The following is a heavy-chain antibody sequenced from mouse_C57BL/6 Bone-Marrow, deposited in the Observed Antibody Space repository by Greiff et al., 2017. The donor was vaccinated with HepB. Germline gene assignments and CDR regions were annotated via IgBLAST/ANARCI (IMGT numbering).Heavy chain of an antibody. V-gene: IGHV3-6*01. Sequence: EVKLMESGPGLVKPSQSLSLTCSVTGYSITSGYYWNWIRQFPGNKLEWMGYISYDGSNNYNPSLKNRISITRDTSKNQFFLKLNSVTTEDTATYYCARDRTQATSWFAYWGQGTLVTVSA. CDR1: GYSITSGYY. J-gene: IGHJ3*01. CDR2: ISYDGSN. CDR3: ARDRTQATSWFAY. D-gene: IGHD3-2*02.